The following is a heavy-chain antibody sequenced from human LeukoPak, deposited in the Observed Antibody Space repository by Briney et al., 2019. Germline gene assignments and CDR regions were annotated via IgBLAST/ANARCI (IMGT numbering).Heavy chain of an antibody. V-gene: IGHV3-48*01. CDR3: ARAYRQGSYSFDY. Sequence: PGGSLRLSCAASGFTFSSYSMNWVRQAPGKGLEWVSYISGSSGTIYFADSVKGRFTISRDNAKNSLYLQMNSLRAEDTAVYYYARAYRQGSYSFDYWGQGTLVTVSS. J-gene: IGHJ4*02. D-gene: IGHD1-26*01. CDR1: GFTFSSYS. CDR2: ISGSSGTI.